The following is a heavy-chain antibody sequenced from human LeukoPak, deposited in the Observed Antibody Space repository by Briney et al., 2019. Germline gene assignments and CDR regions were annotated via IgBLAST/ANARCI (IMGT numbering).Heavy chain of an antibody. D-gene: IGHD5-24*01. J-gene: IGHJ4*02. CDR3: ARETPRRGETRDGYR. CDR2: ISGSGAVT. V-gene: IGHV3-23*01. CDR1: GFTFSNYA. Sequence: GGSLRLSCAASGFTFSNYAMTWVRQAPGKGLEWISSISGSGAVTYYADSVKGRFTISRDNPKNLLFLQINSLRVEDTAVYYCARETPRRGETRDGYRWGQGTVVTVSS.